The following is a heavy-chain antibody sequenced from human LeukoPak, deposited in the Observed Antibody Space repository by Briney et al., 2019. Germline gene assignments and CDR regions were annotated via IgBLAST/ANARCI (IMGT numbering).Heavy chain of an antibody. J-gene: IGHJ6*03. CDR2: ISSSSSYI. CDR3: ARWLQFGDMDV. V-gene: IGHV3-21*01. CDR1: GFTFSSYW. D-gene: IGHD5-24*01. Sequence: GGSLRLSCAASGFTFSSYWMSWVRQAPGKGLEWVSSISSSSSYIYYADSVKGRFTISRDNAKNSLYLQMNSLRAEDTAVYYCARWLQFGDMDVWGKGTTVTVSS.